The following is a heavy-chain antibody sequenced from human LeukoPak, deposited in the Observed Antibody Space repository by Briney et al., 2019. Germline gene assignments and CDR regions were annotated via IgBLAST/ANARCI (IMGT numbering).Heavy chain of an antibody. CDR2: ISGSGGST. CDR3: ARRLRGYYYGSGSYPYGMDV. D-gene: IGHD3-10*01. Sequence: ETLSLTCAVYGGSFSGYYWSWVRQAPGKGLEWVSAISGSGGSTYYADSVKGRFTISRDNSKNTLYLQMNSLRAEDTAVYYCARRLRGYYYGSGSYPYGMDVWGQGTTVTVSS. CDR1: GGSFSGYY. V-gene: IGHV3-23*01. J-gene: IGHJ6*02.